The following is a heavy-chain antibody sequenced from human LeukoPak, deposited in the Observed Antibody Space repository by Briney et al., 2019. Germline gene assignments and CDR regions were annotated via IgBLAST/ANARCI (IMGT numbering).Heavy chain of an antibody. V-gene: IGHV4-59*01. D-gene: IGHD2-2*01. CDR1: GGSISSYY. J-gene: IGHJ6*03. CDR3: ARTTEGYCSSASCFGFSYSYYMDV. Sequence: SETLSLTCSVSGGSISSYYWSWIRQPPGKGLEWIGYIYYSGSTNYNPSLKSRVTISVDTSKNQFSLKLSSVIAADTAVYYCARTTEGYCSSASCFGFSYSYYMDVWGKGTTVTISS. CDR2: IYYSGST.